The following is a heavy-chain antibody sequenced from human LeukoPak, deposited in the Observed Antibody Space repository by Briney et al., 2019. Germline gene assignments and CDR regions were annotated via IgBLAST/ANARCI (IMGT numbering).Heavy chain of an antibody. CDR1: GGSISSYY. V-gene: IGHV4-59*12. J-gene: IGHJ4*02. CDR2: IYYSGST. D-gene: IGHD6-19*01. CDR3: ARVTGYSSGWYLFDY. Sequence: PSETLSLTCSVSGGSISSYYWSWIRQPPGKGLEWIGYIYYSGSTNYNPSLKSRVTISVDTSKNQFSLRLSSVTAADTAVYYCARVTGYSSGWYLFDYWGQGTLVTVSP.